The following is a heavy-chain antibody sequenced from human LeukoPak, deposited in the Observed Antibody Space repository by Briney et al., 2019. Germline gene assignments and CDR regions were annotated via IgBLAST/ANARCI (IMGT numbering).Heavy chain of an antibody. J-gene: IGHJ4*02. CDR2: VCHRGTP. CDR3: ARGTSYYLY. CDR1: GDSISNYW. V-gene: IGHV4-4*02. D-gene: IGHD1-26*01. Sequence: RSSETLSLTCAVSGDSISNYWWSWVRQSPGKGLEWIGRVCHRGTPNYNPSLKSRVTMSIDKSSNQLSLKLDAVTAADTAVYYCARGTSYYLYWGQGTLVTVSS.